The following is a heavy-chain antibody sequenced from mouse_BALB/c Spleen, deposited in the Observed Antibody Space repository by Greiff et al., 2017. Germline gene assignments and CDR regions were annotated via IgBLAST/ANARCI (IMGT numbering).Heavy chain of an antibody. CDR3: ARRYYFDY. Sequence: QVQLQQSGAELVRPGALVKLSCKASGFNIKDYYMHWVKQTPGQGLEWIGAIYPGNGDTSYNQKFKGKATLTADKSSSTAYMQLSSLTSEDSEVYYCARRYYFDYWGQGTTLTVSS. J-gene: IGHJ2*01. CDR1: GFNIKDYY. CDR2: IYPGNGDT. V-gene: IGHV1-12*01.